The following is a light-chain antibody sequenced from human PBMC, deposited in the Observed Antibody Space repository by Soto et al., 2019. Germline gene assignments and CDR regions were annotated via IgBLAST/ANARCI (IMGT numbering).Light chain of an antibody. V-gene: IGKV1-39*01. CDR1: QNIGTT. Sequence: DIQLTQSPPSLSASVGDKITITCRASQNIGTTLNWYQLRPGKAPKLLIYVTSTLQTGVPSRFSGNGSGSDFTLTINNLQPEDFATYSCQQTHGNPTFGQGTKVEIK. J-gene: IGKJ1*01. CDR2: VTS. CDR3: QQTHGNPT.